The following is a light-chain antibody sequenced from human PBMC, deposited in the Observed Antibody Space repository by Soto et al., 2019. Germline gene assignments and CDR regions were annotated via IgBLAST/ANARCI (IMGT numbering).Light chain of an antibody. CDR1: QGISSW. CDR2: AAS. V-gene: IGKV1D-16*01. Sequence: IQMTQSPSSVSASVGDRVTITCRASQGISSWLAWYQQIPGKAPKLLIYAASRLRSGVPSRFSGSGSGTDFTLTINRLQPEDFENYYCQHYNSYSEAFGQGTKV. J-gene: IGKJ1*01. CDR3: QHYNSYSEA.